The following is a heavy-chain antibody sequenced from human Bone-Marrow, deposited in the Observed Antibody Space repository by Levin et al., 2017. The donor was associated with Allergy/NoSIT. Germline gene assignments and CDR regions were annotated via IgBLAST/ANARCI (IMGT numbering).Heavy chain of an antibody. CDR3: AREIGWELQGYLDY. CDR2: ISSAGRNK. V-gene: IGHV3-30*12. J-gene: IGHJ4*02. CDR1: RFTFSSFA. D-gene: IGHD1-7*01. Sequence: GESLKISCAASRFTFSSFAMHWVRQAPGKGLEWVAGISSAGRNKYFSDLVKGRFTISRDNSKNILFLQLNSLRVEDTAMYFCAREIGWELQGYLDYWGQGIQVTVSS.